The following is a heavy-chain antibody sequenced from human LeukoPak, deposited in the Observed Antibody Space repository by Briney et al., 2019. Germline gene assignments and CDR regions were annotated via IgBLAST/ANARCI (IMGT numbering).Heavy chain of an antibody. V-gene: IGHV1-8*03. D-gene: IGHD3-16*02. J-gene: IGHJ5*02. CDR3: ARGIPLVITFGGVIVPTYNWFDP. CDR1: GHTFTSYD. CDR2: MNPNSGNT. Sequence: ASVKVSCKASGHTFTSYDINWVRQATGQGLEWMGWMNPNSGNTGYAQKFQGRVTITRNTSISTAYMELSSLRSEDTAVYYCARGIPLVITFGGVIVPTYNWFDPWGQGTLVTVSS.